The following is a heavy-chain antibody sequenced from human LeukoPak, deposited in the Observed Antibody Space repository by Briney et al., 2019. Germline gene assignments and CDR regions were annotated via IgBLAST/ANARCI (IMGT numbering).Heavy chain of an antibody. Sequence: KPGGSLRLSCAASGFTFSDYYMSWIRQAPGKGLEWVSYISSSGSTIYYADSVKGRFTISRDNAKNSLYLQMNSLRAEDTAVYYCGYNPDQNWFDPWGQGTLVTVSS. CDR3: GYNPDQNWFDP. J-gene: IGHJ5*02. CDR1: GFTFSDYY. V-gene: IGHV3-11*04. CDR2: ISSSGSTI. D-gene: IGHD1-1*01.